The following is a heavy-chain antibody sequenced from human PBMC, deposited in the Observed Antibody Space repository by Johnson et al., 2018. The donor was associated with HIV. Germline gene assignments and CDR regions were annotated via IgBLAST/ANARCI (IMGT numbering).Heavy chain of an antibody. Sequence: VQLVESGGTVVRPGGSLRLSCAASGFNLDDYGMSWVRQAPGKGLEWVSGVNWNADGGTTDYAAPVKGRFTISRDDSKNTLYLQMNSLKTEDTDVYYCTTAGLRYFDWFTGAFDIWGQGTMVTVSS. CDR1: GFNLDDYG. J-gene: IGHJ3*02. CDR2: VNWNADGGTT. CDR3: TTAGLRYFDWFTGAFDI. D-gene: IGHD3-9*01. V-gene: IGHV3-15*02.